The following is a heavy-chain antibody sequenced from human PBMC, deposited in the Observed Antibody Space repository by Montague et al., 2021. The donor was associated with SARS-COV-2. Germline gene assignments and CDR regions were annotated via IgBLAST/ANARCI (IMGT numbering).Heavy chain of an antibody. CDR1: GFIFSSYE. J-gene: IGHJ6*02. CDR2: ISSSGGGSTK. CDR3: ARDRDWDDWCGMDV. D-gene: IGHD2-21*01. V-gene: IGHV3-48*03. Sequence: SLRLSCAASGFIFSSYEMNWVRQAPGKGLEWISYISSSGGGSTKHYTDSVKGRFTISRDNAKNSLYLQMNSLRVGDTAIYYCARDRDWDDWCGMDVWGQGTTVTGSS.